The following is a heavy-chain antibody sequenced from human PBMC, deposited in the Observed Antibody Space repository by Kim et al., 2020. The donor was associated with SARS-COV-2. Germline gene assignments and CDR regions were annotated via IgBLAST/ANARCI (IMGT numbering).Heavy chain of an antibody. D-gene: IGHD3-10*01. CDR2: INPTDGYT. CDR1: GYTFTSYY. J-gene: IGHJ5*02. Sequence: ASVKVSCKASGYTFTSYYMHWVRQAPGQGLEWMGIINPTDGYTTYAQKFQGRVTMTRDTSTSTVYMELSSLTSEDTAVYYCARGVGSGNYYRNWFDPWGQGTLVTVSS. V-gene: IGHV1-46*01. CDR3: ARGVGSGNYYRNWFDP.